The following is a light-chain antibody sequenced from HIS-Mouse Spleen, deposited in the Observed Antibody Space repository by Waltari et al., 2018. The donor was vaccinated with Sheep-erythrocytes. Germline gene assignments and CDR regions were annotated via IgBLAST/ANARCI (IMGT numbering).Light chain of an antibody. CDR1: SSDVRRYNY. J-gene: IGLJ1*01. CDR2: DVS. V-gene: IGLV2-11*01. Sequence: QSALTHPPSVSGSPGQSVTISCTGTSSDVRRYNYVSWYQQHPVNAPNLMIYDVSKRPLGVPDRFSGSKSGNTASLTISGLQAEDEADYYCCSYAGSYNHVFATGTKVTVL. CDR3: CSYAGSYNHV.